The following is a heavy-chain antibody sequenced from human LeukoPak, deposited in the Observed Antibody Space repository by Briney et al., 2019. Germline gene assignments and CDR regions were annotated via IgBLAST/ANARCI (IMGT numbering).Heavy chain of an antibody. D-gene: IGHD3-22*01. V-gene: IGHV4-31*03. CDR1: GGSISSGGYY. CDR2: IYYSGST. J-gene: IGHJ4*02. CDR3: AGLVGRYSSGLYYYYFDY. Sequence: SQTLSLTCTVSGGSISSGGYYWSWIRQHPGKGLEWIGYIYYSGSTYHNPSLTSRVTTSVDTSTNQFSLKLSSVTAADTAVYYCAGLVGRYSSGLYYYYFDYWGQGTLVTVSS.